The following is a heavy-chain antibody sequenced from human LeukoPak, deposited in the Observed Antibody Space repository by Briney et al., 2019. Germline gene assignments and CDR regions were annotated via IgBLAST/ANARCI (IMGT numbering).Heavy chain of an antibody. J-gene: IGHJ4*02. CDR2: ITWHSKII. CDR3: ARGRVVVPAAIFGSVQGSINDY. CDR1: GFAFDDYA. D-gene: IGHD2-2*02. Sequence: GGSLRLSCAASGFAFDDYAMHWVRQAPGEGLEWVSGITWHSKIIDYADSVRGRFTVSRDNAKNSLYLQMNSLRAEDTAVYYCARGRVVVPAAIFGSVQGSINDYWGQGTLVTVSS. V-gene: IGHV3-9*01.